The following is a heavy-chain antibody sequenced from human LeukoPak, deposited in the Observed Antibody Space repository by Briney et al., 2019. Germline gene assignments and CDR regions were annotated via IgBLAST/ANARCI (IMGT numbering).Heavy chain of an antibody. CDR3: ARGGYYYDSSGYPVVDY. CDR2: MYYSGST. D-gene: IGHD3-22*01. V-gene: IGHV4-59*01. Sequence: PSETLSLTCTVSGGSISSYYWSWIRQPPGKGLEWIGYMYYSGSTNYNPSVKSRGTISAETSNNQFSLKVSSLTDADTAVYYCARGGYYYDSSGYPVVDYWGQGTLVTVSS. CDR1: GGSISSYY. J-gene: IGHJ4*02.